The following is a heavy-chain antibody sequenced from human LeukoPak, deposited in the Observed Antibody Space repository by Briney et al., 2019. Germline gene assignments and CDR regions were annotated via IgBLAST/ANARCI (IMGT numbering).Heavy chain of an antibody. J-gene: IGHJ4*02. CDR3: ARAASVAGTYALNH. CDR2: IYGGGST. Sequence: GGSLILSCAVSGFTVSSNYMSWVRPAPGKGLEWVSVIYGGGSTYYADSVKGRFTISRDNSKNTLYLQMNSLRAEDTAVYYCARAASVAGTYALNHWGQGTLVTVSS. D-gene: IGHD6-19*01. CDR1: GFTVSSNY. V-gene: IGHV3-66*01.